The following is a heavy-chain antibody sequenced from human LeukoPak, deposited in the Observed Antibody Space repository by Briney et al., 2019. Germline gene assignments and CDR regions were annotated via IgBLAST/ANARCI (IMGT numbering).Heavy chain of an antibody. D-gene: IGHD5-12*01. V-gene: IGHV3-7*01. CDR2: IKQDGSEK. CDR1: GFTFRSYD. J-gene: IGHJ6*03. CDR3: AKGGGYEAQYYYYYLDV. Sequence: GGSLRLSCAVSGFTFRSYDMSWVRQTPGKGLEWVANIKQDGSEKYYVDSVKGRFTISRDDSNKTLYLQMKSLRAEDTAVYYCAKGGGYEAQYYYYYLDVWGKGTTVTISS.